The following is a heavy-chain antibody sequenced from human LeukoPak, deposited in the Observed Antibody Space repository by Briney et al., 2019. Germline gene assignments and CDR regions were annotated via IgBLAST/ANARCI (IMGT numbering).Heavy chain of an antibody. D-gene: IGHD6-19*01. CDR1: GFTFSSYA. V-gene: IGHV3-23*01. CDR3: AKDRRSQWLVQDY. CDR2: ISGSGGST. J-gene: IGHJ4*02. Sequence: PGGSLRLSCAASGFTFSSYAMSWVRQAPGKGLEWDSAISGSGGSTYYADSVKGRFTISRDNSKNTLYLQMNSLRAEDTAVYYCAKDRRSQWLVQDYWGQGTLVTVSS.